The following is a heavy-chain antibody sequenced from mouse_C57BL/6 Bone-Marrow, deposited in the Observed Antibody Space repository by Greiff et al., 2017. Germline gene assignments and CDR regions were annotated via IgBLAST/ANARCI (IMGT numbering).Heavy chain of an antibody. J-gene: IGHJ3*01. CDR2: IDPSDSYT. CDR3: ARSSYYGSSFFAY. V-gene: IGHV1-69*01. CDR1: GYTFTSYW. D-gene: IGHD1-1*01. Sequence: QVQLQQPGAELVMPGASVKLSCKASGYTFTSYWMHWVKQRPGQGLAWIGEIDPSDSYTNYNQKFKGKSTLTVDKSSSTAYMQLSSLTSEDSAVYYCARSSYYGSSFFAYWGQGTLVTVAA.